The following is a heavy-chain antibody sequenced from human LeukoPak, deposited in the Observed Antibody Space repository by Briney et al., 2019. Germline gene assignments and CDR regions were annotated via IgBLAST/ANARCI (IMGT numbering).Heavy chain of an antibody. CDR3: SSSWTGYYYYYGMDV. V-gene: IGHV3-11*01. J-gene: IGHJ6*02. CDR1: GFTFSDYY. CDR2: ISSSGSTI. D-gene: IGHD6-13*01. Sequence: GGSLRLSCAASGFTFSDYYMSWIRQAPGKGLEWVSSISSSGSTIYYADSVKGRFTISRDNAKNSLYLQMNSLRAEDTAVYYCSSSWTGYYYYYGMDVWGRGTTVTVSS.